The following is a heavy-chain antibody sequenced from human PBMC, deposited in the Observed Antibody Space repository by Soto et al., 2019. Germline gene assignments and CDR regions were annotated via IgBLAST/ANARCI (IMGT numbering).Heavy chain of an antibody. CDR1: GDTFTSYA. Sequence: GASVKVSCKASGDTFTSYAMHWVRQAPGQRLEWMGWINAGNGNTKYSQKFQGRVTITRDTSASTAYMELSSLRSEDTAVYYCARGVKLLWFGELSIGDAFDIWGQGTMVTVSS. J-gene: IGHJ3*02. V-gene: IGHV1-3*01. D-gene: IGHD3-10*01. CDR3: ARGVKLLWFGELSIGDAFDI. CDR2: INAGNGNT.